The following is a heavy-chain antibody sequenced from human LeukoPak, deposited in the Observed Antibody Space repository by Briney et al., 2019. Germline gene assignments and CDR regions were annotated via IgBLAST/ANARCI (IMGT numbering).Heavy chain of an antibody. CDR3: ARGSGGYCY. J-gene: IGHJ4*02. CDR1: GGSLSGYY. D-gene: IGHD6-19*01. Sequence: SETLSLTCTVSGGSLSGYYWSWIRQPPGKGREWTGYIYYSGSSNYNPSLKSRVAISVDPSKNQCSLKLSSVTAADTAVYYCARGSGGYCYWGQGTLVTVSS. V-gene: IGHV4-59*01. CDR2: IYYSGSS.